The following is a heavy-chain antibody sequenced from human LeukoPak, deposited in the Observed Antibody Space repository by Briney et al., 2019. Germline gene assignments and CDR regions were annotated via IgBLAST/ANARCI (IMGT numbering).Heavy chain of an antibody. CDR1: GYTFTGYY. D-gene: IGHD3-10*01. CDR2: INPNSGGT. V-gene: IGHV1-2*04. J-gene: IGHJ4*02. Sequence: ASVKVSCKASGYTFTGYYMHWVRQAPGHGLEWLGWINPNSGGTNYAQKFQGWVTMTRDTSISTAYMELSRLRSDDTAVYYCASKKYYYGSGSYFVWGQGTLVTVSS. CDR3: ASKKYYYGSGSYFV.